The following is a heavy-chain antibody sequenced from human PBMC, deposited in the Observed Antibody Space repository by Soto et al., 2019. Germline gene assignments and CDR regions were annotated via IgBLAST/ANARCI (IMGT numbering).Heavy chain of an antibody. D-gene: IGHD6-6*01. J-gene: IGHJ6*03. CDR1: GGSISSYY. Sequence: SETLSLTCTVSGGSISSYYWSWIRQPPGKGLEWIGYIYYSGSTNYNPSLKSRVTISVDTSKNQFSLKLSSVTAADTAVYYCARLDSSSSRDPSYYYYYMDVWGKGTTVTVSS. CDR2: IYYSGST. V-gene: IGHV4-59*01. CDR3: ARLDSSSSRDPSYYYYYMDV.